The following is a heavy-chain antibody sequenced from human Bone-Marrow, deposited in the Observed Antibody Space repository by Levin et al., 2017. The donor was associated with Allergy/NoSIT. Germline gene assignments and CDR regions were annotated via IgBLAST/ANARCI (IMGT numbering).Heavy chain of an antibody. D-gene: IGHD3-10*01. V-gene: IGHV3-48*02. CDR3: ARDRGGFDS. CDR1: GFTFSTNN. CDR2: INTISTTI. J-gene: IGHJ4*02. Sequence: GESLKISCAASGFTFSTNNMNWVRQAPGKGLEWVSYINTISTTIYYADSVKGRFTISRDNAKNSLYLQLNSLRDEDTAVYYCARDRGGFDSWGQGTLVTVSS.